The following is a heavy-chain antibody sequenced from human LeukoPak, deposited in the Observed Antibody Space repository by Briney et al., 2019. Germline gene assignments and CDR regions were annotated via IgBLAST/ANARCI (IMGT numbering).Heavy chain of an antibody. V-gene: IGHV4-59*08. D-gene: IGHD5-18*01. Sequence: SETLSLTCTVSGGSISSYYWSWIRQPPGKGLEWIGYIYYSGSTNYNPSLKSRVTISVDTSKNQFSLKLSSVTAADTAVYYCASSGYSYGYGEDYWGQGTLVTVSS. J-gene: IGHJ4*02. CDR3: ASSGYSYGYGEDY. CDR1: GGSISSYY. CDR2: IYYSGST.